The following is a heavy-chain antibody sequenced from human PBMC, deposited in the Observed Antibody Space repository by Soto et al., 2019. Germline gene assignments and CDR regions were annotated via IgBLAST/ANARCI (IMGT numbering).Heavy chain of an antibody. CDR3: VRVGFNSHYDFDY. J-gene: IGHJ4*02. V-gene: IGHV1-2*02. Sequence: QVQLVQSGAEVKKPGASVKVSCKASGYTFNSYYIHWVRQAPGQGLEWMGWINPNSDVTSYAQRFQDRVTMTSDMPITTAYMELTRLRSDDTAVYYCVRVGFNSHYDFDYWGQGTLITVSS. CDR1: GYTFNSYY. D-gene: IGHD3-16*01. CDR2: INPNSDVT.